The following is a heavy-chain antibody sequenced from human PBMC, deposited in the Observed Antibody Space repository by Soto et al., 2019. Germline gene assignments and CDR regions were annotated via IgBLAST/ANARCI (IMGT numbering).Heavy chain of an antibody. CDR2: ITPTGKAT. Sequence: QVHLVQSGAEVKKPGASVKVSCKASGYTFTRYSMHCVRQAPGQGLEWMGVITPTGKATYYAKKFQGRPTMTWDTSTSAVHMELSSLRSEDTAFYYCVRDWGGYYFDYWGQGTLVTVSS. D-gene: IGHD3-16*01. J-gene: IGHJ4*02. V-gene: IGHV1-46*01. CDR1: GYTFTRYS. CDR3: VRDWGGYYFDY.